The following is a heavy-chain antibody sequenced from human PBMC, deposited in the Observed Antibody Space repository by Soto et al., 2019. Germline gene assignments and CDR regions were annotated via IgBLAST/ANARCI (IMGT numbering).Heavy chain of an antibody. Sequence: PGESLKISCKGSGYSFTSYWISWVRQMPGKGLEWMGRIDPSDSYTNYSPSFQGHVTISADKSISTAYLRWSSLKASDTAMYYCAREAGGTRTMDVWGQGTTVTVSS. V-gene: IGHV5-10-1*01. J-gene: IGHJ6*02. CDR3: AREAGGTRTMDV. D-gene: IGHD2-8*01. CDR2: IDPSDSYT. CDR1: GYSFTSYW.